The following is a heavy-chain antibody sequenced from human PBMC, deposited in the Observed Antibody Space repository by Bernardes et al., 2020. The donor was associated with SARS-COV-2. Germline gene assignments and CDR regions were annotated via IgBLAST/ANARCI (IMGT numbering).Heavy chain of an antibody. D-gene: IGHD2-2*02. CDR3: ARETYCSSTSCYTGYYYGMDV. CDR1: GFTFSDYY. Sequence: GGSLRLSCAASGFTFSDYYMSWIRQAPGKGLEWVSYISSSGSSIYYADSVKGRFTISRDNAKNSLYLQMNSLRAEDTAVYYCARETYCSSTSCYTGYYYGMDVWGQGTTVTVSS. J-gene: IGHJ6*02. V-gene: IGHV3-11*01. CDR2: ISSSGSSI.